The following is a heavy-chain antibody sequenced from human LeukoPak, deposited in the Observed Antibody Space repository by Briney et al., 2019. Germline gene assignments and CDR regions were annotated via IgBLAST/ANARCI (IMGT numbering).Heavy chain of an antibody. V-gene: IGHV3-21*01. CDR3: ATLATDFWSGYSTAFDY. J-gene: IGHJ4*02. CDR2: ISSRSSYM. CDR1: GFTFSSYS. Sequence: GGSLRLSFETSGFTFSSYSVNSVRQAPGKGLEWVSSISSRSSYMYYADSLKGRFTISRDNAKNSLYLQMNSLRAEDTAVYYCATLATDFWSGYSTAFDYWGQGILVTVSS. D-gene: IGHD3-3*01.